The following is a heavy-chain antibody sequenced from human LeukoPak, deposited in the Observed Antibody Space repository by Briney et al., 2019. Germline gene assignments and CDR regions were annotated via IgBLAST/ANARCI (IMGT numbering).Heavy chain of an antibody. Sequence: GGSLRLSCAASGFTFSSYSMNWVRQAPGKGLEWVSSISSSSSYIYYADSVKGRFTISRDNAKNSLYLQMNSLRVEDTALYYCARDRESESDSEGDYWGQGTLVTASS. CDR2: ISSSSSYI. D-gene: IGHD4-11*01. CDR1: GFTFSSYS. CDR3: ARDRESESDSEGDY. V-gene: IGHV3-21*01. J-gene: IGHJ4*02.